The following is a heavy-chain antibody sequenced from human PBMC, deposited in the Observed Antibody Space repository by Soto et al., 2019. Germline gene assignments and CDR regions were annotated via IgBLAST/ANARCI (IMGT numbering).Heavy chain of an antibody. J-gene: IGHJ4*02. CDR1: GGSISSYY. CDR3: ARSGGLQHIDY. CDR2: IYYSGST. V-gene: IGHV4-59*08. Sequence: KPSETLSLTCTVSGGSISSYYWSWIRQPPGKGLEWIGYIYYSGSTNYNPSLKSRVTISVDTSKNQFSLKLSSVTAADTAVHYCARSGGLQHIDYWGQGTLVTVSS. D-gene: IGHD4-4*01.